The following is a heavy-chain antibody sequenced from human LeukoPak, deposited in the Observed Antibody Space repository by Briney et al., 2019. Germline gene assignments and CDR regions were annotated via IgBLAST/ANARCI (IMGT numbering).Heavy chain of an antibody. V-gene: IGHV1-18*01. CDR1: GYTFTKNG. CDR3: AKDDYYDTSGRY. CDR2: ISPYNGNT. Sequence: ASVKVSCKASGYTFTKNGLSWVRQAPGQGLEWMGWISPYNGNTNYAQKFQGRVTMTTDTSTSTAHMELRSLRSDDTAVYYCAKDDYYDTSGRYWGAGTVVTVSS. J-gene: IGHJ4*02. D-gene: IGHD3-22*01.